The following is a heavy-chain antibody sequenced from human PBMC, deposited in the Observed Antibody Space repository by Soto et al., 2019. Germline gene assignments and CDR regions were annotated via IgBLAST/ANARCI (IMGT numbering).Heavy chain of an antibody. Sequence: ESGGGVVQPGRSLRLSCAASGFTFSSYAMHWVRQAPGKGLEWVAVISYDGSNKYYADSVKGRFTISRDNSKNTLYLQMNSLRAEDTAVYYCARYYYDSSGFIDYWGQGTLVTVSS. J-gene: IGHJ4*02. D-gene: IGHD3-22*01. CDR2: ISYDGSNK. V-gene: IGHV3-30-3*01. CDR1: GFTFSSYA. CDR3: ARYYYDSSGFIDY.